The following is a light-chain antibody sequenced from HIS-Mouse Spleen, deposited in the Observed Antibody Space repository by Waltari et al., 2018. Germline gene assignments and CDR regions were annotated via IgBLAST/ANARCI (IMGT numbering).Light chain of an antibody. CDR2: DFS. CDR3: SSYTSSSTYV. J-gene: IGLJ1*01. V-gene: IGLV2-14*03. Sequence: QSALTQPASVSGSPGQSITIPCPGTSSDVGGYNYGPWYQQHPGKAPKRMIYDFSNRPSGVSNRFSGSKSGNTASLTISGLQAEDEADYYCSSYTSSSTYVFGTGTKVTVL. CDR1: SSDVGGYNY.